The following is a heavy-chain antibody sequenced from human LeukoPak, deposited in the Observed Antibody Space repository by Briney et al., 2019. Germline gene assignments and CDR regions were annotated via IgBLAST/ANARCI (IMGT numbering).Heavy chain of an antibody. V-gene: IGHV4-34*08. CDR1: GFTVSSSY. CDR2: INHSGSS. Sequence: GSLRLSCAASGFTVSSSYMTWIRQPPGKGLEWIGEINHSGSSNYNPSLKSRVTISVDTSKNQFSLKLSSVTAADTAVYYCGVCSGGSCYFDYWGQGTLVTVSS. D-gene: IGHD2-15*01. J-gene: IGHJ4*02. CDR3: GVCSGGSCYFDY.